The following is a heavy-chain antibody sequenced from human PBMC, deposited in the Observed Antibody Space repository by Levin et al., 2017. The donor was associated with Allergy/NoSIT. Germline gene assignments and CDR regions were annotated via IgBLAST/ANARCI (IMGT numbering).Heavy chain of an antibody. CDR2: IWDDATNK. CDR3: ARGAPRGYSARIGY. CDR1: GFTFSSYG. J-gene: IGHJ4*02. V-gene: IGHV3-33*01. D-gene: IGHD5-12*01. Sequence: GSLRLSCAASGFTFSSYGMHWVRQAPGKGLEWVAVIWDDATNKYYADSVRGRFTISRDNSRNTLFLQMSSLRAEDTAVYYCARGAPRGYSARIGYWGQGTLVSVSS.